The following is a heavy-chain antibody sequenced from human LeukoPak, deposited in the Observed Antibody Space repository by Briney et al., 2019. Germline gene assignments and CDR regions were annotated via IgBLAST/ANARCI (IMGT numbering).Heavy chain of an antibody. V-gene: IGHV1-69*06. Sequence: SVKLSCKSSGATFSSYATSWVRQAPGQGLEWMRRIISIFGTANYAQKFQGRVTITADKSTSTAYMELSSLRSEDTAAYYCASALEWEPLPSYMDVWGKGTTVTVSS. CDR1: GATFSSYA. CDR2: IISIFGTA. D-gene: IGHD1-26*01. CDR3: ASALEWEPLPSYMDV. J-gene: IGHJ6*03.